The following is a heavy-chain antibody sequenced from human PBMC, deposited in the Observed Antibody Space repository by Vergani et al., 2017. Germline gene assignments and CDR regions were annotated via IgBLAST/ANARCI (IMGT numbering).Heavy chain of an antibody. Sequence: VQLVESGGGVVQPGGSLRLSCAASGFTFSSYGMHWVRQAPGKGLEWVAFIRYDGSNKYYADSVKGRFTISRDNSKNTLYLQMNSLRAEDTAVYYCAKDRHWVAAAGYYFDYWGQGTLVTVSS. V-gene: IGHV3-30*02. CDR2: IRYDGSNK. CDR1: GFTFSSYG. CDR3: AKDRHWVAAAGYYFDY. D-gene: IGHD6-13*01. J-gene: IGHJ4*02.